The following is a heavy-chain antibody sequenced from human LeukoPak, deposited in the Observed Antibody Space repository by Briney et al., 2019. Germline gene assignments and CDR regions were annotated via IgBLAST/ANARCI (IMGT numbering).Heavy chain of an antibody. D-gene: IGHD2-2*01. Sequence: GRSLRLSCAASGFTFSSYAMYWVRQAPGKGLEWVAVISYDGSNKYYADSVKGRFTISRDNSKNTLYLQMNSLRAEDTAVYYCAKDSGPAAMPGYYYYGMDVWGQGTTVTVSS. CDR3: AKDSGPAAMPGYYYYGMDV. CDR2: ISYDGSNK. CDR1: GFTFSSYA. J-gene: IGHJ6*02. V-gene: IGHV3-30*04.